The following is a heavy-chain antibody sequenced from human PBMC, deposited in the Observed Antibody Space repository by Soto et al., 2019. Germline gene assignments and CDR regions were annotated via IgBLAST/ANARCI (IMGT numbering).Heavy chain of an antibody. V-gene: IGHV3-15*07. Sequence: GGSLRLSCAASGFTFSNAWMNWVRQAPGKGLEWVGRIKSNTAGGTTDYAAPVKGRFTISRDDSKNTVCLQMNSLKVEDTAVYYCTTTMSERWRVWGQGTLVTVSS. J-gene: IGHJ4*02. CDR2: IKSNTAGGTT. D-gene: IGHD1-1*01. CDR3: TTTMSERWRV. CDR1: GFTFSNAW.